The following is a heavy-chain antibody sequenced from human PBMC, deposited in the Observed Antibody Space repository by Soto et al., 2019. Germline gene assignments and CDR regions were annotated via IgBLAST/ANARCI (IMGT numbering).Heavy chain of an antibody. CDR3: ARWSPNSSYGGWVGY. J-gene: IGHJ4*02. CDR2: IYYSGRI. D-gene: IGHD4-17*01. Sequence: SETLSLTCTVSGDSIRVADYFWGWIRQPPGKGLDWIGSIYYSGRIYYNLSLKSRVTISIDTSRSQFSLTLNSVTAADTAVYYCARWSPNSSYGGWVGYWGQGTLVSVSS. CDR1: GDSIRVADYF. V-gene: IGHV4-39*01.